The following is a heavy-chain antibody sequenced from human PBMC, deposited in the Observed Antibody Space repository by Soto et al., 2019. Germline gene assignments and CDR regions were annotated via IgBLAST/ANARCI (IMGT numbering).Heavy chain of an antibody. J-gene: IGHJ4*02. V-gene: IGHV3-23*01. Sequence: EAHLLEFGGGLVQPGGSLRLSCAASGFTFTNYAMNWVRQAPGKGLEWVSGITGGGGRTFYADSVKGRFTISRDNSKNTVYLQMNNVRADDTAVYYCAKEYSSVSRGSFDYWGQGALVTVSS. CDR2: ITGGGGRT. D-gene: IGHD5-18*01. CDR1: GFTFTNYA. CDR3: AKEYSSVSRGSFDY.